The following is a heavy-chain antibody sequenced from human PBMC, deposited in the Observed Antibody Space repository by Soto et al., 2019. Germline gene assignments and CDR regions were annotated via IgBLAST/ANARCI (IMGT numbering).Heavy chain of an antibody. V-gene: IGHV4-30-4*01. CDR1: GGSISSGDYY. CDR3: ASRGYSYGVDAFDI. CDR2: IYYSGST. Sequence: QVQLQESGPGLVKPSQTLSLTCTVSGGSISSGDYYWSWLRQPPGKGLEWIGYIYYSGSTYYHPSRKRRVTISVDTSNNHFSLKLSSVTAADTAVYYGASRGYSYGVDAFDIWGQGTTVTVSS. J-gene: IGHJ3*02. D-gene: IGHD5-18*01.